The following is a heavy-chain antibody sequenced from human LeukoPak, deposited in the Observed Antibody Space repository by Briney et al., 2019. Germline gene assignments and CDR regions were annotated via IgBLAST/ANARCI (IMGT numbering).Heavy chain of an antibody. Sequence: GGSLRLSCAASGFTFSSYAMSWVRQAPGKGLEWVSAISVSGGSTYYADSVKGRFTISRDNSKNMLYLQMNSLRAEDTAVYYCARDVGYCSGGSCLPSFDPWGQGTLVTVSP. CDR2: ISVSGGST. CDR3: ARDVGYCSGGSCLPSFDP. CDR1: GFTFSSYA. V-gene: IGHV3-23*01. J-gene: IGHJ5*02. D-gene: IGHD2-15*01.